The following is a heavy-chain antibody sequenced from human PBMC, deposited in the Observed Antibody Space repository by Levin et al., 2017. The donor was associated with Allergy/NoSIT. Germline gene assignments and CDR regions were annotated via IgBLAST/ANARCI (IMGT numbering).Heavy chain of an antibody. J-gene: IGHJ4*02. Sequence: ASVKVSCKASGYTFTGYYIHWVRQAPGQGLEWMGWIDPNSGGTNSAQKFQGRVTMTRDTSITTAYMELSRLRSEDRAGHYCARDSRSDYDSRGYHYFFDYWGPGTLVTVSS. CDR3: ARDSRSDYDSRGYHYFFDY. V-gene: IGHV1-2*02. D-gene: IGHD3-22*01. CDR2: IDPNSGGT. CDR1: GYTFTGYY.